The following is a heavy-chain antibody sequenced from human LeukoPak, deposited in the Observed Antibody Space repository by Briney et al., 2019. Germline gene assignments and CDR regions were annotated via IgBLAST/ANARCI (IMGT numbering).Heavy chain of an antibody. CDR3: ARGIGGWFGELFSYYGMDV. D-gene: IGHD3-10*01. CDR1: GGSISSGSYY. V-gene: IGHV4-61*02. Sequence: KASETLSLTCTVSGGSISSGSYYWSWIRQPAGKGLEWIGRIYTSGSTNYNPSLKSRVTISVDTSKNQFSLKLSSVTVADTAVYYCARGIGGWFGELFSYYGMDVWGQGTTVTVSS. J-gene: IGHJ6*02. CDR2: IYTSGST.